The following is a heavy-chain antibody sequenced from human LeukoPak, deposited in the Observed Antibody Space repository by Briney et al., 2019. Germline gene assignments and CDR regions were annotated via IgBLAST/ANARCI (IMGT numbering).Heavy chain of an antibody. D-gene: IGHD3-10*01. CDR2: IDSSDSYT. Sequence: GESLKSSSKGAGDIFITYCIMWVGRLPGKGLVGMGRIDSSDSYTNYSPSFQGHVTISADKSISTAYLQWSSLKASDTAMYYCARLGFGELFPYYWGQGTLVTVSS. CDR1: GDIFITYC. V-gene: IGHV5-10-1*01. CDR3: ARLGFGELFPYY. J-gene: IGHJ4*02.